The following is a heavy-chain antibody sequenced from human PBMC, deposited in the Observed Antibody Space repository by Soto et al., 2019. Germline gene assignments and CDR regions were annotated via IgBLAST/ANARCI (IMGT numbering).Heavy chain of an antibody. CDR3: ARDQTGAYYYYGMDV. V-gene: IGHV4-38-2*02. CDR2: IHHSGKT. D-gene: IGHD3-10*01. Sequence: LSLTFDVSGYSISSGYYWGWIRQPPGEGLEWIGSIHHSGKTYYNPSLKSQVSISLDTSKNRFSLRLTSVTAADTAVYYCARDQTGAYYYYGMDVWGLGTTVTVSS. J-gene: IGHJ6*02. CDR1: GYSISSGYY.